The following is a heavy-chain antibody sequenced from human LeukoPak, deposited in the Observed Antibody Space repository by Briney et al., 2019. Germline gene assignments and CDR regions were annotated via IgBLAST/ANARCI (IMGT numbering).Heavy chain of an antibody. Sequence: GGSLRLSCAASGFTFSRYGMHWVRQAPGKGLEWVGGILYDGSKKYYGDSVRGRFTISRDNSKNLLYMQMNNLGIGDTAVYYCVKEDPMVTTGLENWGQGTLVTVSS. J-gene: IGHJ4*02. CDR3: VKEDPMVTTGLEN. D-gene: IGHD2-21*02. CDR2: ILYDGSKK. CDR1: GFTFSRYG. V-gene: IGHV3-30*18.